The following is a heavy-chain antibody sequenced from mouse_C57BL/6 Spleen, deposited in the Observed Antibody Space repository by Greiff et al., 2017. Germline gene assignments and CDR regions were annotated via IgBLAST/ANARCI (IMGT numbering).Heavy chain of an antibody. V-gene: IGHV1-22*01. J-gene: IGHJ4*01. CDR3: AIEDYYAMDY. CDR1: GYTFTDYN. Sequence: EVKLMESGPELVKPGASVKMSCKASGYTFTDYNMHWVKQSHGKSLEWIGYINPNNGGTSYNQKFKGKATLTVNKSSSTAYMELRSLTSEDSAVYYCAIEDYYAMDYWGQGTSVTVSS. CDR2: INPNNGGT.